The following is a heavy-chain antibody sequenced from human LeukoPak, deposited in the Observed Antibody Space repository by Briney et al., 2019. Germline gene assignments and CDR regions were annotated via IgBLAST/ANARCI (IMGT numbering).Heavy chain of an antibody. D-gene: IGHD1-26*01. J-gene: IGHJ4*02. V-gene: IGHV3-30-3*01. CDR2: ISYDGSNK. CDR3: ARDRELQLADY. CDR1: GFTFSNFA. Sequence: GGSLRLSCAASGFTFSNFAMSWVRQAPGKGLEWVAVISYDGSNKYYADSVKGRFTISRDNSKNTLYLQMNSLRAEDTAVYYCARDRELQLADYWGQGTLVTVSS.